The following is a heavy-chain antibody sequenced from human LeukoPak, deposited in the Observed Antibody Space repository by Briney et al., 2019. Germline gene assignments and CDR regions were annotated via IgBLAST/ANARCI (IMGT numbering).Heavy chain of an antibody. V-gene: IGHV3-21*01. D-gene: IGHD2-15*01. CDR3: ARETYCSGGSCYKGNAFDI. CDR1: GFTFSSYT. Sequence: PGRSLRLPCAASGFTFSSYTMNWVRQAPGKGLEWVSSISSSSSYIHYADSMKGRFTISRDNAKNSLYLQMNSLRADDTAVYYCARETYCSGGSCYKGNAFDIWGQGTMVTVSS. CDR2: ISSSSSYI. J-gene: IGHJ3*02.